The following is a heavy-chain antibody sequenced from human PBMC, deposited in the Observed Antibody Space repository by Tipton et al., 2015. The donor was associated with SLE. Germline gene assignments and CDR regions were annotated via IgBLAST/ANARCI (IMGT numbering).Heavy chain of an antibody. Sequence: QSGPEVKKPGSSVKVSCKASGGTFSSYAISWVRQAPGQGLEWMGGIIPIFGKTNYAQKFQGRVTITADESTSTAYMELSSLRSEDTAVYYCARTGRTNWGSDYWGQGTLVTVSS. CDR2: IIPIFGKT. J-gene: IGHJ4*02. V-gene: IGHV1-69*01. CDR1: GGTFSSYA. CDR3: ARTGRTNWGSDY. D-gene: IGHD7-27*01.